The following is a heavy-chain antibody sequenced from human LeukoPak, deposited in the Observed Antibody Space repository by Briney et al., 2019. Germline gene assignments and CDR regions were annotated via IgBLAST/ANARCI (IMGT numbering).Heavy chain of an antibody. CDR1: GFTFSSYG. Sequence: GGSLRLSCAASGFTFSSYGMHWVRQAPGKGLEWVAFIRYDGSNKYYADSGKGRFTISRDNSKNTLYLQMNSLRAEDTAVYYCAKDHKGVRFLEWLLQHPFDYWGQGTLVTVSS. V-gene: IGHV3-30*02. D-gene: IGHD3-3*01. J-gene: IGHJ4*02. CDR3: AKDHKGVRFLEWLLQHPFDY. CDR2: IRYDGSNK.